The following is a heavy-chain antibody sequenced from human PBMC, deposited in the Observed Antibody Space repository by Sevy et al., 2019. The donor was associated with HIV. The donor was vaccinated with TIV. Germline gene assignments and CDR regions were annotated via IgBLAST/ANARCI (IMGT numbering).Heavy chain of an antibody. J-gene: IGHJ3*02. Sequence: GGSLRLSCAASGFTFSNAWMSWVRQAPGKGLEWVGRIKSKTDGGTTDYAAPVKGRFTISRDDSKNTLYLQMNSLKTKDTAVYYCTTDMYYYDSSGYPQAFDIWGQGTMVTVSS. D-gene: IGHD3-22*01. CDR1: GFTFSNAW. V-gene: IGHV3-15*01. CDR3: TTDMYYYDSSGYPQAFDI. CDR2: IKSKTDGGTT.